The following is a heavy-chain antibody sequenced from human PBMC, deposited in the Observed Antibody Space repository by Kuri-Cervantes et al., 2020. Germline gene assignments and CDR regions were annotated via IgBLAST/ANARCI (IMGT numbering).Heavy chain of an antibody. D-gene: IGHD1-1*01. CDR3: AKEESNWNSPYYYYYYMDV. Sequence: LSLTCAASGFTFSSYAMSWVRQAPGKGLEWVSSISSSSSYIYYADSVKGRFTISRDNAKNSLYLQMNSLRAEDTAVYYCAKEESNWNSPYYYYYYMDVWGKGTTVTVSS. V-gene: IGHV3-21*03. CDR1: GFTFSSYA. J-gene: IGHJ6*03. CDR2: ISSSSSYI.